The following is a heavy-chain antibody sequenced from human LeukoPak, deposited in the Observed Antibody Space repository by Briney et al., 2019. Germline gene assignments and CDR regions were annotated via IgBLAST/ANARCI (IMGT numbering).Heavy chain of an antibody. CDR3: ARGGSGSLEPPLDY. D-gene: IGHD1-26*01. CDR2: INTDGSST. J-gene: IGHJ4*02. CDR1: GFTFSSYW. Sequence: GGSLRLSCAASGFTFSSYWMHWVRQAPGKGLVWVSRINTDGSSTSYADSVKGRFTISRDNAKNTLYLQMNSLRAEDTAVYYCARGGSGSLEPPLDYWGQGTLVTVSS. V-gene: IGHV3-74*01.